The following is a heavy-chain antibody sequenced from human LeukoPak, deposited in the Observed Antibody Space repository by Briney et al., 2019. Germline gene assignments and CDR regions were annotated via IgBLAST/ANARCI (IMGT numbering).Heavy chain of an antibody. CDR1: GFTVSSNY. CDR2: IYSGGST. D-gene: IGHD6-19*01. CDR3: AREGRRSSGPFDY. V-gene: IGHV3-53*01. J-gene: IGHJ4*02. Sequence: GGSLRLSCAASGFTVSSNYMSWVHQAPGKGLEWVSVIYSGGSTYYADSVKGRFTISRDNSKNTLYLQMDSLRAEDTAVYYCAREGRRSSGPFDYWGQGTLVTVSS.